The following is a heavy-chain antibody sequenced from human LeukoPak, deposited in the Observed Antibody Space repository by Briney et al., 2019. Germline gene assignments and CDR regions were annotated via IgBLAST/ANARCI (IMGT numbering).Heavy chain of an antibody. CDR1: GGSISSGGYY. V-gene: IGHV4-30-2*02. D-gene: IGHD5-18*01. Sequence: SETLALTCTVSGGSISSGGYYWSWIRQPPGKGLEWIGYIYHRGSTYYNPSLKSRVTISVDTAKNLFALKLRSVAAADTAVYYCARYTAMVAFHAHGFDIWGKGAMVTVS. J-gene: IGHJ3*02. CDR2: IYHRGST. CDR3: ARYTAMVAFHAHGFDI.